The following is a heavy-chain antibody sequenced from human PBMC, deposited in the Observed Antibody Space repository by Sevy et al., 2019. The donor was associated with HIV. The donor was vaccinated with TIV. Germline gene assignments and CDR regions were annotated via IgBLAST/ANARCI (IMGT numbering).Heavy chain of an antibody. CDR1: GFTFSDYY. J-gene: IGHJ4*02. CDR2: IRNKANSYTT. Sequence: GGSLRVSCAASGFTFSDYYMDWVRQAPGKGLEWVGRIRNKANSYTTEFAASVKGRFTISRDDSKNSLYLKMHSLKTDDTAVYYCARVMRRILWWSLDSWGQGTLVTVSS. D-gene: IGHD2-21*01. CDR3: ARVMRRILWWSLDS. V-gene: IGHV3-72*01.